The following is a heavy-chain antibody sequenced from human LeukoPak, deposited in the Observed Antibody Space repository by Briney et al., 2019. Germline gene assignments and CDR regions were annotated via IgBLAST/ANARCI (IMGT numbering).Heavy chain of an antibody. J-gene: IGHJ4*02. D-gene: IGHD3-22*01. V-gene: IGHV3-23*01. CDR2: ISTSGGSS. CDR3: ARDGSYGSGYYDY. CDR1: GFTFSSHA. Sequence: GESLRLSCAASGFTFSSHAMSWVRQAPGKGLEWVSGISTSGGSSSYADSVKGRFTISRDNSKNTLYLQMNSLRAEDTAVYYCARDGSYGSGYYDYWGQGTLVTVSS.